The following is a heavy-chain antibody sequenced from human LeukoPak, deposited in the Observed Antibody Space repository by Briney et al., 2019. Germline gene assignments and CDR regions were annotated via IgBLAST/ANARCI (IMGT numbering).Heavy chain of an antibody. J-gene: IGHJ6*03. D-gene: IGHD2-15*01. V-gene: IGHV3-23*01. CDR3: VGSSSHYYYYYIDV. CDR1: GFTFSSYA. Sequence: GGSLRLSCAASGFTFSSYAMSWVRQAPGKGLEWVSAISGSGGSTYYADSVKGRFTISRDNSKNTLYLQMNSLRAEDTAVYYCVGSSSHYYYYYIDVWGKGTTVTVSS. CDR2: ISGSGGST.